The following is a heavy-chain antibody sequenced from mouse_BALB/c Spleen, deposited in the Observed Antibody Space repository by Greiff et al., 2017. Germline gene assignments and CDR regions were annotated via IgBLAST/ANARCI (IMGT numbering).Heavy chain of an antibody. Sequence: EVNLVESGGGLVQPGGSRKLSCAASGFTFSSFGMHWVRQAPEKGLEWVAYISSGSSTIYYADTVKGRFTISRDNPKNTLFLQMTSLRSEDTAMYYCARLGDYVGAMDYWGQGTSVTVSS. CDR2: ISSGSSTI. CDR3: ARLGDYVGAMDY. J-gene: IGHJ4*01. V-gene: IGHV5-17*02. D-gene: IGHD1-1*01. CDR1: GFTFSSFG.